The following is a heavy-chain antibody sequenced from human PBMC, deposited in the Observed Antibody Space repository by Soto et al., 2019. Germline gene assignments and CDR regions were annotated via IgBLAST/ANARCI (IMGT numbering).Heavy chain of an antibody. J-gene: IGHJ4*02. V-gene: IGHV3-13*04. CDR3: TRAIGPTPFDY. CDR1: GFTFSSYD. Sequence: PGGSLRLSCSASGFTFSSYDMHWVRQGTGKGLEWVSAIGTTGDTYYAGSVKGRFTISRENAKNSLYLQMNSLRAGDTAIYFCTRAIGPTPFDYWGQGTLVTVSS. CDR2: IGTTGDT. D-gene: IGHD3-22*01.